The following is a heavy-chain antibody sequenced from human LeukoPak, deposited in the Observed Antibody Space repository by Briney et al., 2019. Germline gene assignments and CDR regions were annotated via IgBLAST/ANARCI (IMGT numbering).Heavy chain of an antibody. J-gene: IGHJ5*02. CDR3: ARGLAVAANWFDP. V-gene: IGHV3-7*04. Sequence: PGGSLRLSCAASGFTFSNYWMNWVRQAPGKGLEWVANIKQDGSEKYYVDSVKGRFTISRDNAENSLYLQMNSLRAEDTAVYHCARGLAVAANWFDPWGQGTLVTVSS. D-gene: IGHD6-19*01. CDR1: GFTFSNYW. CDR2: IKQDGSEK.